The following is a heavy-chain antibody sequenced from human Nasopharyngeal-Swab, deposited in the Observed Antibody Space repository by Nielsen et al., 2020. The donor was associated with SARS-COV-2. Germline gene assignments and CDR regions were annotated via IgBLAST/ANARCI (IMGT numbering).Heavy chain of an antibody. V-gene: IGHV4-59*13. CDR3: ARGFDY. J-gene: IGHJ4*02. CDR1: GGSISSYY. Sequence: SETLSLTCTVSGGSISSYYWSWIRQPPGKGLEWIWYLYYSGSTNYNPSLKSRVTISVDTSKNQFSLKLSSVTAADTAVYYCARGFDYWGQGTLVTVSS. CDR2: LYYSGST.